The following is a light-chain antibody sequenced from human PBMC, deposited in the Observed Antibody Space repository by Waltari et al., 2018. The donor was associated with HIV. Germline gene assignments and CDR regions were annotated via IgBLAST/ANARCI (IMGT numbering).Light chain of an antibody. Sequence: PGTLSLSPGERATLSCRASQSVGSSYLAWYQQKPGQAPRLLIYGASFRATGIPDRFSGSGSGTDFTLTISRLEPEDFAVYYCQQYGSSLSTFGQGTKVEIK. CDR2: GAS. CDR3: QQYGSSLST. V-gene: IGKV3-20*01. CDR1: QSVGSSY. J-gene: IGKJ1*01.